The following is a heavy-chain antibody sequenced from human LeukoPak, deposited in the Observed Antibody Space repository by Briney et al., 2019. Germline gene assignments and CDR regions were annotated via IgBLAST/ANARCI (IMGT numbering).Heavy chain of an antibody. V-gene: IGHV1-46*01. Sequence: GASVKVSCKASGYTFTSYYMHWVRQAPGQGLEWMGIINPSGGSTSYAQKFQGRVTMTRDTSTSTVYMELSSLRSEDTAVYYCARVGRSYGSGIPYAFDIWGQGTMVTVSS. D-gene: IGHD3-10*01. J-gene: IGHJ3*02. CDR2: INPSGGST. CDR3: ARVGRSYGSGIPYAFDI. CDR1: GYTFTSYY.